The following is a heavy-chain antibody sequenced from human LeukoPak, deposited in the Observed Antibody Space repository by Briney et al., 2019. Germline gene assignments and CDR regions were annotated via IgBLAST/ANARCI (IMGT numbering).Heavy chain of an antibody. CDR2: IYPGDSDT. CDR1: GYSFTSYW. J-gene: IGHJ4*02. Sequence: GESLKISCKGSGYSFTSYWIGWVRQMPGKGLEWMGIIYPGDSDTRYSPSFQGQVSISADKSISTAYLQWSSLKASDTAMYYCARGRYDILTGFYFDYWGQGTLVTVSS. V-gene: IGHV5-51*01. CDR3: ARGRYDILTGFYFDY. D-gene: IGHD3-9*01.